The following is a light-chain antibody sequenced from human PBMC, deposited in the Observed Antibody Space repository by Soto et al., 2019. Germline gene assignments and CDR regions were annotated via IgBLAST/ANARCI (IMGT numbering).Light chain of an antibody. CDR3: SSYTGGNPSYV. J-gene: IGLJ1*01. CDR2: EVT. Sequence: QSALTQPPSASGSPGQSVTISCTGTSSDVGGYDYVFWYQQHPGKAPKLMIYEVTIRPSGVSDRFSGSKSGNTASLTVSGLQAEDEADYYCSSYTGGNPSYVFGTGTKVTVL. V-gene: IGLV2-8*01. CDR1: SSDVGGYDY.